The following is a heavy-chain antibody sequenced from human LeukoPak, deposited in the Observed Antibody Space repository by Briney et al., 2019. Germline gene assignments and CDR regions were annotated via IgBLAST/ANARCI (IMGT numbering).Heavy chain of an antibody. CDR2: INSDGRST. V-gene: IGHV3-74*01. D-gene: IGHD3-22*01. CDR1: GFTFSSYW. Sequence: GGSLRLSCAASGFTFSSYWMHWVRHAPGKGLVGVSRINSDGRSTNYADSVKGRFTISRDNAKNTLYLQMNSLRAEDTAVYYCARLNYYDSSGYYYAPYYYYYMDVWGKGTTVTISS. J-gene: IGHJ6*03. CDR3: ARLNYYDSSGYYYAPYYYYYMDV.